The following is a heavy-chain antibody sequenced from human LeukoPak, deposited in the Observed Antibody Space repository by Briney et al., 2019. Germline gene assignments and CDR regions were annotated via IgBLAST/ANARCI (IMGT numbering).Heavy chain of an antibody. CDR1: GFTFSGYS. CDR3: ARGGGLDV. V-gene: IGHV3-7*03. CDR2: INHNGNVN. J-gene: IGHJ6*02. Sequence: GGSLRLSCTASGFTFSGYSMNWARQAPGKGLEWVASINHNGNVNYYVDSVKGRFTISRDNAKNSLYLQMSNLRAEDTAVYFCARGGGLDVWGQGATVTVSS. D-gene: IGHD3-16*01.